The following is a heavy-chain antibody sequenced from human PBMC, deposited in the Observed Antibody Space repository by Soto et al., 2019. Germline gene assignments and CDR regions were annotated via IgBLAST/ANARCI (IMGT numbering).Heavy chain of an antibody. CDR2: IIPILGIT. J-gene: IGHJ4*02. Sequence: QVQLVQPGAEVKKPGSSVKVSCKASGGTFSSYSISWVRQAPGQGLEWMGRIIPILGITNYAQKSQGRVTITPDNSTTPPYLELSSLRSEDTAVYYSVRWLGELIDYWGQGPLVTVSS. CDR1: GGTFSSYS. D-gene: IGHD3-10*01. V-gene: IGHV1-69*02. CDR3: VRWLGELIDY.